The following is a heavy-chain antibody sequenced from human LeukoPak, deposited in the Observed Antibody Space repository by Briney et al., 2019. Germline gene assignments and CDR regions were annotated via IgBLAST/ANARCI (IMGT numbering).Heavy chain of an antibody. V-gene: IGHV1-18*01. CDR3: ARDFTQYYYGSGSYPSDY. D-gene: IGHD3-10*01. CDR1: GYTFTSYG. J-gene: IGHJ4*02. Sequence: ASVKVSCKASGYTFTSYGISWVRQAPGQGLEWMGWISAYNGNTNYAQKLQGRVIMTTDTSTSTAYMELRSLRSDDTAVYYCARDFTQYYYGSGSYPSDYWGQGTLVTVSS. CDR2: ISAYNGNT.